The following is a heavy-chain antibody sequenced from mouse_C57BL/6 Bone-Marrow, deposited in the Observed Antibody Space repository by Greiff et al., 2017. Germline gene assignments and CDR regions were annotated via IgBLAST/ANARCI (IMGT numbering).Heavy chain of an antibody. V-gene: IGHV5-4*03. CDR3: AIYGSSSFDY. Sequence: EVKVVESGGGLVKPGGSLKLSCAASGFTFSSYAMSWVRQTPEKRLEWVATISDGGSYTYYPDNVQGRFTISRDNAKNNLYLQMSHLKSEDTAMYYCAIYGSSSFDYWGQGTTLTVAS. CDR2: ISDGGSYT. D-gene: IGHD1-1*01. J-gene: IGHJ2*01. CDR1: GFTFSSYA.